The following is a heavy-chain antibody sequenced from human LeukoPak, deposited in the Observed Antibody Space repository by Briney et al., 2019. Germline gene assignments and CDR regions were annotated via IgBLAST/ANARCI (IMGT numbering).Heavy chain of an antibody. D-gene: IGHD5-12*01. V-gene: IGHV3-21*01. J-gene: IGHJ4*02. CDR2: ISSSNSYI. Sequence: GSLRLSCAASGFTFSSYTMNWVRQAPGKGLEWVSSISSSNSYIYYADSVKGRFTISRDNAKNSLYLQMNSLRAEDTAVYYCARDGMGYARVLDYWGQGTLVTVSS. CDR3: ARDGMGYARVLDY. CDR1: GFTFSSYT.